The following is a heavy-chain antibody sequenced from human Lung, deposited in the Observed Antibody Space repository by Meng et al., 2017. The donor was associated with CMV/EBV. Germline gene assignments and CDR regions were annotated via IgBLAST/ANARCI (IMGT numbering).Heavy chain of an antibody. Sequence: ESXKIPXAAPGFTFSTYAMSWVRQRAGKGLEWVSSIGAPADTHYPDSVKGRFTISREDAKNSLYLQLNSLRAEDTAVYYCARGVRANSMIVESYYFDSWGQGXLVTVSS. D-gene: IGHD3-22*01. J-gene: IGHJ4*02. V-gene: IGHV3-13*01. CDR1: GFTFSTYA. CDR2: IGAPADT. CDR3: ARGVRANSMIVESYYFDS.